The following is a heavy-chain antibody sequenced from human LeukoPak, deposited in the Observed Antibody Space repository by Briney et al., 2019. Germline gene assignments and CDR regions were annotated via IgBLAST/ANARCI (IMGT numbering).Heavy chain of an antibody. D-gene: IGHD6-19*01. J-gene: IGHJ5*02. Sequence: SVKVFCKASGGTFSSYAISWVRQAPGQGLEWMGGIIPIFGTATYAQKFQGRVTITTDESTSTAYMELSSLRSEDTAVYYCARAPKLSIAVAGTVLPFDPWGQGTLVTVSS. V-gene: IGHV1-69*05. CDR2: IIPIFGTA. CDR1: GGTFSSYA. CDR3: ARAPKLSIAVAGTVLPFDP.